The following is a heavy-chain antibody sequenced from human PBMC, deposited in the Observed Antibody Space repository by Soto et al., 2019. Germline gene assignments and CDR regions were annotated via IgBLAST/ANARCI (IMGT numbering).Heavy chain of an antibody. CDR1: GGSFSGYY. Sequence: PSETLSLTCAVYGGSFSGYYWSWIRQPPGKGLEWIGEINHSGSTNYNPSLKSRVTISVDTSKNQFSLKLSSVTAADTAVYYCARDHGGGGPTKIAVAGTSYYCLDVRGQGPTVTLSS. J-gene: IGHJ6*01. CDR2: INHSGST. D-gene: IGHD6-19*01. V-gene: IGHV4-34*01. CDR3: ARDHGGGGPTKIAVAGTSYYCLDV.